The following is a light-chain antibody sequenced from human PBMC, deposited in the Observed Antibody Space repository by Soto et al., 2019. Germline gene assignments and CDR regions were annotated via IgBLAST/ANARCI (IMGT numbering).Light chain of an antibody. J-gene: IGKJ4*01. Sequence: EIVLTQSPGTLSLSPGERATLSCRASQSVSKNFLAWYQQKPGQAPRLLISGASNRATGIPDRFSGSGSGTDFSLTIDRLEPEDFAVYFCQQYGSSPPTLGGGTMVAIK. V-gene: IGKV3-20*01. CDR1: QSVSKNF. CDR2: GAS. CDR3: QQYGSSPPT.